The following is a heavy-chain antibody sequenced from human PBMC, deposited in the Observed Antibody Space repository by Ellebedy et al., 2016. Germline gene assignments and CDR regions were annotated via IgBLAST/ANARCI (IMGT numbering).Heavy chain of an antibody. Sequence: ASVKVSXKASGYTFTGYYMHWVRQAPGQGLEWMGWISAYNGNTNYAQKLQGRVTMTTDTSTSTAYMELRSLRSDDTAVYYCARDLTPPFGELFFRASSGTLNWFNPWGQGTLVTVSS. CDR2: ISAYNGNT. CDR1: GYTFTGYY. D-gene: IGHD3-10*01. CDR3: ARDLTPPFGELFFRASSGTLNWFNP. J-gene: IGHJ5*02. V-gene: IGHV1-18*04.